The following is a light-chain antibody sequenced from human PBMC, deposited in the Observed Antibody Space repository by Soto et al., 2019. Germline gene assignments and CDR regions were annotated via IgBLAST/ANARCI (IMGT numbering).Light chain of an antibody. CDR2: DVS. CDR1: SSDVGGYNY. Sequence: QSALTQPASVSGSPGQSITISCTGTSSDVGGYNYVSWYQQHPGKAPKLMIYDVSNRPSGVSNLFSGSKSGNTASLTISGLQAEDEADYYCSSYTSSSTYNYGFGTGTKVTVL. J-gene: IGLJ1*01. V-gene: IGLV2-14*01. CDR3: SSYTSSSTYNYG.